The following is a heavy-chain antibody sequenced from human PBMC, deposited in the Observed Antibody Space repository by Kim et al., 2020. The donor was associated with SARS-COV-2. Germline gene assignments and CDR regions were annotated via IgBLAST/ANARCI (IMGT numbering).Heavy chain of an antibody. CDR1: GYTFTSYD. V-gene: IGHV1-8*01. D-gene: IGHD3-3*01. J-gene: IGHJ5*02. CDR2: MNPNSGNT. Sequence: ASVKVSCKASGYTFTSYDINWVRQATGQGLEWMGWMNPNSGNTGYAQKFQGRVTMTRNTSISTAYMELSSLRSEDTAVYYCARDDYDFWSGYSNWFDPWGQGTLVTVSS. CDR3: ARDDYDFWSGYSNWFDP.